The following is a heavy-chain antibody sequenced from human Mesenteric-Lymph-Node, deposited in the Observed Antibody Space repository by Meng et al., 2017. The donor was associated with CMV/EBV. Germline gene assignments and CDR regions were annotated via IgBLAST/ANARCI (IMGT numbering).Heavy chain of an antibody. Sequence: GETMSGGGGRRWVRQPPGEGLGWIGEIYHGENTQYSPSLESRVTISVEKSKDQLSLNLSSVTAADTAVYHCVRVFCGTTSCFYFDFWGQGTLVTVS. CDR3: VRVFCGTTSCFYFDF. V-gene: IGHV4-4*02. CDR1: GETMSGGGG. D-gene: IGHD2-2*01. J-gene: IGHJ4*02. CDR2: IYHGENT.